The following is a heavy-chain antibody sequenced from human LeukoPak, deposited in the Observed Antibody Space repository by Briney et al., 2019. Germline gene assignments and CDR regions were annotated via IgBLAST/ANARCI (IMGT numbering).Heavy chain of an antibody. CDR3: ARDEGRGVTSVIDY. CDR1: GFTFGSYA. D-gene: IGHD3-10*01. Sequence: GGSLRLSCAASGFTFGSYAMHWVRQAPGQGLEWMAVISYDGSNKYYADSVKGRFTISRDNSKNTLYLQTNSLRAEDTAVYYCARDEGRGVTSVIDYWGQGTLVTVSS. J-gene: IGHJ4*02. V-gene: IGHV3-30*04. CDR2: ISYDGSNK.